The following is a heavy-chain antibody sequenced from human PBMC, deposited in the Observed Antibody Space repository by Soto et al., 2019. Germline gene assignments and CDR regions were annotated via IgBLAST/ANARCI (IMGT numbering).Heavy chain of an antibody. V-gene: IGHV4-39*01. CDR3: ARRGPRIEAGGTCTGFDP. CDR1: GGSISSGSYY. Sequence: SETLSLTCSVSGGSISSGSYYWGWIRQPPGKGLEWIGSISYSENTYYSPSLKSRVTMSVDTSKNQVSLELRSVTATDTAVYYCARRGPRIEAGGTCTGFDPWGQGTPVTVSS. CDR2: ISYSENT. J-gene: IGHJ5*02. D-gene: IGHD6-13*01.